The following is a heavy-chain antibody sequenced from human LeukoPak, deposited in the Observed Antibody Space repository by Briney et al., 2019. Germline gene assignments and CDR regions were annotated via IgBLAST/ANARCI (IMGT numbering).Heavy chain of an antibody. V-gene: IGHV1-2*02. Sequence: ASVKVSCKASAYTFTGYYMHWVRQAPGQGLEWMGWIYPNSGGTSYAQKFQGRVTMTRDTSISTAYMELSRLSSDDTAVYYCARDERYDSSGYPFDYWGQGTLVTVSS. CDR1: AYTFTGYY. J-gene: IGHJ4*02. CDR3: ARDERYDSSGYPFDY. D-gene: IGHD3-22*01. CDR2: IYPNSGGT.